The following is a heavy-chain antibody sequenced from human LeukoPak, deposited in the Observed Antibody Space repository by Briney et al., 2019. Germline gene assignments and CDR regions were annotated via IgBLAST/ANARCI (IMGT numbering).Heavy chain of an antibody. CDR1: GGSISSSSYY. CDR3: AREVDCSSTSCYKGNWFDP. D-gene: IGHD2-2*02. CDR2: IYYSGST. Sequence: SETLSLTCTVSGGSISSSSYYWGWIRQPPGKGLEWIGSIYYSGSTYYNPSLKSRVTISVDTSKNQFSLKLSSVTAADTAVYYCAREVDCSSTSCYKGNWFDPWGQGTLVTVSS. J-gene: IGHJ5*02. V-gene: IGHV4-39*07.